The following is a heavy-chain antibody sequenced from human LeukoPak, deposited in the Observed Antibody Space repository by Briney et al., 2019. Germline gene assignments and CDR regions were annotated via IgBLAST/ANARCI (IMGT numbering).Heavy chain of an antibody. CDR2: INPSGGST. CDR3: ARAVTFTGFDY. V-gene: IGHV1-46*01. CDR1: GYSFTSYN. Sequence: GASVKVSCKTSGYSFTSYNLHWVRQAPGQRLEWMGIINPSGGSTSYAQKFQGRVTMTRDMSTSTVYMELSSLRSEDTAVYYCARAVTFTGFDYWGQGTLVTVSS. D-gene: IGHD3-9*01. J-gene: IGHJ4*02.